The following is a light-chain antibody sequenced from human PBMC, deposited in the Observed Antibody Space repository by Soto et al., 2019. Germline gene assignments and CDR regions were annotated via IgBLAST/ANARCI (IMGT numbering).Light chain of an antibody. CDR3: QSYDSSLSGWV. V-gene: IGLV2-14*01. CDR2: EVS. Sequence: QSVLTQPASVSGSPGQSITISCTGTSSDVGGYNYVSWYQQHPGKVPKLMIFEVSNRPSGVSNRFSGSKSGNTASLTISGLQAEDEADYYCQSYDSSLSGWVFGGGTQLTVL. CDR1: SSDVGGYNY. J-gene: IGLJ3*02.